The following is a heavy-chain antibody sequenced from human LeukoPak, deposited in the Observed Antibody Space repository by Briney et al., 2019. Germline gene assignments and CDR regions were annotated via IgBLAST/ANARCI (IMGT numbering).Heavy chain of an antibody. J-gene: IGHJ4*02. Sequence: GGSLRLSCAASGFTFGSYSMNWVRQAPGKGLEWVSSISSSSSYIYYADSVKGRFTISRDNAKNSLYLQMNSLRAEDTAVYYCARSTVTTGLAFDYWGQGTLVTVSS. D-gene: IGHD4-11*01. CDR2: ISSSSSYI. CDR1: GFTFGSYS. V-gene: IGHV3-21*01. CDR3: ARSTVTTGLAFDY.